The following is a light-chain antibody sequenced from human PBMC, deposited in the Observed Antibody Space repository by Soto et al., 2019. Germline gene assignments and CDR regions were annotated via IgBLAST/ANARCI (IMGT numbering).Light chain of an antibody. CDR3: GSWDSSLSAYV. CDR2: DDN. V-gene: IGLV1-51*01. J-gene: IGLJ1*01. Sequence: ALGQKVTISCSGSSSNIGGNSVSWYQQLPGTAPKLLIYDDNKRPSGIPDRFSGSKSGTSATLGITGFQTGDEADYYCGSWDSSLSAYVLGTGTKV. CDR1: SSNIGGNS.